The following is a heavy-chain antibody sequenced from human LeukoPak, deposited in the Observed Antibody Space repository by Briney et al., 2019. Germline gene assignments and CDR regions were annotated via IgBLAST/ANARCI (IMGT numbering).Heavy chain of an antibody. V-gene: IGHV4-34*01. CDR2: INHSGST. CDR1: GGSFSGYY. D-gene: IGHD5-12*01. CDR3: ARHGYDLFRVHYYYYYYMDV. J-gene: IGHJ6*03. Sequence: SETLSLTCAVYGGSFSGYYWNWIRQPPGKGLEWIGEINHSGSTNYNPSLKSRVTISVDTSKNQFSLKLSSVTAADTAVYYCARHGYDLFRVHYYYYYYMDVWGKGTTVTISS.